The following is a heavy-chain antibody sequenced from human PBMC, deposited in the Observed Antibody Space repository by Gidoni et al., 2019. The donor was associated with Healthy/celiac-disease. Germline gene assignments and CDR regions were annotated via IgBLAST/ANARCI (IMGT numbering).Heavy chain of an antibody. CDR3: AKALGYCSGGSCYSHGMDV. CDR2: ISGSGGST. CDR1: GFTFSSYA. J-gene: IGHJ6*02. D-gene: IGHD2-15*01. V-gene: IGHV3-23*01. Sequence: EVQLLESGGGLVQPGGSLRLSCAASGFTFSSYAMSWVRQAPGKGLEWVSAISGSGGSTYYADSVKGRFTISRDNSKNTLYLQMNSLRAEDTAVYYCAKALGYCSGGSCYSHGMDVWGQGTTVTVSS.